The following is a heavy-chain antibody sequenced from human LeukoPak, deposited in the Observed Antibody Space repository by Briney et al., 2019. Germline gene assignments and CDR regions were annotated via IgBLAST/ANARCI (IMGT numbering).Heavy chain of an antibody. Sequence: GGSLRLSCAASGFTFSSYSMNWVRQAPGKGLEWVSSISSSSTYIYYADSVKGRFTISRDNAKNSLYLQMDSLRAEDTAVYYCATGVRLYCSSTSCQSPFDYWGQGTLVTVSS. J-gene: IGHJ4*02. CDR2: ISSSSTYI. V-gene: IGHV3-21*01. D-gene: IGHD2-2*01. CDR1: GFTFSSYS. CDR3: ATGVRLYCSSTSCQSPFDY.